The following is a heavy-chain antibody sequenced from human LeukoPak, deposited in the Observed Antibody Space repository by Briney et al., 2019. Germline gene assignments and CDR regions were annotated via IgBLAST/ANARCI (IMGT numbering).Heavy chain of an antibody. V-gene: IGHV3-23*01. J-gene: IGHJ6*03. CDR1: GFTFSSYA. Sequence: PGGSLRLSCAASGFTFSSYAMSWVRQAPGKGLEWVSAISGSGGSTYCADSVKGRFTISRDNSKNTLYLQMNSLRAEDTAVYYCAKNRQYYYYMDVWGKGTTVTVSS. CDR2: ISGSGGST. CDR3: AKNRQYYYYMDV.